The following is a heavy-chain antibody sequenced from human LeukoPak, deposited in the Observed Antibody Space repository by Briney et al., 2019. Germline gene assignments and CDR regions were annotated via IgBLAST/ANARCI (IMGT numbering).Heavy chain of an antibody. J-gene: IGHJ3*01. CDR1: GDSVSSNSAS. V-gene: IGHV6-1*01. Sequence: SQTLSLICAISGDSVSSNSASWNWIRQSPSRGLEWLGRTLYRSKWYNDYALSVKSRIAINVDTSKNQFSLQLNSVTPEDTALYYCTRGPDELLHERAFEFWGQGTMATVSS. CDR3: TRGPDELLHERAFEF. CDR2: TLYRSKWYN. D-gene: IGHD2-15*01.